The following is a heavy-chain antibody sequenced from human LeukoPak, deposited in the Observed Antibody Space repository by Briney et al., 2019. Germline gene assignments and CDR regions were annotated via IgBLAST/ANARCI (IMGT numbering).Heavy chain of an antibody. D-gene: IGHD3-10*01. CDR1: GFIFSSSW. CDR3: ARGQGTYFYGSETYYFDY. J-gene: IGHJ4*02. V-gene: IGHV3-7*01. CDR2: IKQDGSEK. Sequence: GGSLRLSCAASGFIFSSSWMSWVRQAPGKGLEWVANIKQDGSEKYYVDSVKGRFTISRDNAKNSLFLQMSSLRAEDTAVYYCARGQGTYFYGSETYYFDYWGQGTLVTVSS.